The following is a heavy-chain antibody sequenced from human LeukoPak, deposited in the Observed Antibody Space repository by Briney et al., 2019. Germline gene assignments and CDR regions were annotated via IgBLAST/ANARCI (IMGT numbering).Heavy chain of an antibody. Sequence: PGGSLRLSCAASGFTFSSYSMNWVRQAPGKGLEWVSSITSRSSYIYYADSAEGRFTISRDNAKNSLYLQMNSLRAEDTAVYYCARAARPYYDSSDYYSSWGQGTLVTVSS. CDR3: ARAARPYYDSSDYYSS. D-gene: IGHD3-22*01. CDR1: GFTFSSYS. CDR2: ITSRSSYI. V-gene: IGHV3-21*01. J-gene: IGHJ5*02.